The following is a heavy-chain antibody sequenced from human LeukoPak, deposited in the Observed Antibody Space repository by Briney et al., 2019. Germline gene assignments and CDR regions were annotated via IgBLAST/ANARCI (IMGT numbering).Heavy chain of an antibody. CDR1: GYTFTGYY. CDR3: ARASLLLWFGESYDDY. Sequence: ASVKVSCKASGYTFTGYYMHWVRQAPGQGLECMGWINPNSGGTNYAQKFQGRVTMTRDTSISTAYMELSRLRSDDTAVYYCARASLLLWFGESYDDYWGQGTLVTVSS. D-gene: IGHD3-10*01. V-gene: IGHV1-2*02. CDR2: INPNSGGT. J-gene: IGHJ4*02.